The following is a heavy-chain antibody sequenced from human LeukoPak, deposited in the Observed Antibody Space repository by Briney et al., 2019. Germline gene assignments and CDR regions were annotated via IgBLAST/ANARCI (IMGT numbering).Heavy chain of an antibody. Sequence: GGSLRLSCAASGFTFSTYAMSWVRQAPGKGLEWVSIISGSGGGTYYADSVKGRFTISRDNSKNTLFLQMSSLRAEDTAIYFCAKCISIPRGFDYWGQGTLVTVSS. CDR1: GFTFSTYA. CDR2: ISGSGGGT. J-gene: IGHJ4*02. V-gene: IGHV3-23*01. D-gene: IGHD2-2*01. CDR3: AKCISIPRGFDY.